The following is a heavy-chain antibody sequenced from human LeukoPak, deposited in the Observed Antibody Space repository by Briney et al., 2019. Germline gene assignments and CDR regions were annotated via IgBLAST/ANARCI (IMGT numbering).Heavy chain of an antibody. CDR2: ISGSGGST. D-gene: IGHD3-3*01. Sequence: PGGSLRLSCAASGFTFSSYAMSWVRQAPGKGLEWVSAISGSGGSTYYADSVKGRFTISRDSSKNTLYLQMNSLRAEDTAVYYCAKDPPFFDFWSGYYTVFDFWGQGTLVTVSS. V-gene: IGHV3-23*01. CDR3: AKDPPFFDFWSGYYTVFDF. CDR1: GFTFSSYA. J-gene: IGHJ4*02.